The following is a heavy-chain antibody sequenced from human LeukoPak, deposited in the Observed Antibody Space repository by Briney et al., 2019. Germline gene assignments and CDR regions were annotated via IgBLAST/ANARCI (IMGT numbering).Heavy chain of an antibody. CDR1: GFTFSDYS. V-gene: IGHV3-21*01. D-gene: IGHD1-20*01. CDR3: ARLLAYNSGGEAFDH. J-gene: IGHJ4*02. Sequence: GGSLRLSCVVSGFTFSDYSMTWVRQAPGKGLEWVSIISGSGTTTFYTDSLKGRFTISRDNARNSLHLQMNSLRAEDTAVYYCARLLAYNSGGEAFDHWGQGTLVTVSS. CDR2: ISGSGTTT.